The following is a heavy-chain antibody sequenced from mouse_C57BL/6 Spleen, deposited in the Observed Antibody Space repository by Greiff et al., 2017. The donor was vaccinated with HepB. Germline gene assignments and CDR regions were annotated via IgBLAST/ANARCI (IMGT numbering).Heavy chain of an antibody. Sequence: QVQLQQPGAELVKPGASVKMSCKASGYTFTSYWITWVKQRPGQGLEWIGDIYPGSGSTNYNEKFKSKATLTVDTSSSTAYMQVSSLTSEDSAVYYCARAWGGYYGSKFAYWGQGTLVTVSA. J-gene: IGHJ3*01. CDR3: ARAWGGYYGSKFAY. D-gene: IGHD1-1*01. V-gene: IGHV1-55*01. CDR1: GYTFTSYW. CDR2: IYPGSGST.